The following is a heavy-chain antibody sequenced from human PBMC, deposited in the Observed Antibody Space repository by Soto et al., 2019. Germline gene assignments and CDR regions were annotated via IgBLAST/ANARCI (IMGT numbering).Heavy chain of an antibody. V-gene: IGHV4-34*01. CDR2: INHSGST. D-gene: IGHD4-17*01. CDR1: GGSFSGYY. Sequence: QVQLQQWGAGLLKPSETLSLTCAVYGGSFSGYYLSWIRQPPGKGLEWIGEINHSGSTNYNPSLKSRVTISVDTSKNQFYLKLSCVAAADTAVCYCARGYGVGGFGYWGQGTLVTVSS. CDR3: ARGYGVGGFGY. J-gene: IGHJ4*02.